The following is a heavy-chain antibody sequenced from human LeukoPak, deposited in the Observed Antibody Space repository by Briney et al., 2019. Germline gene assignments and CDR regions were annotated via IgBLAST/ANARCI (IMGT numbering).Heavy chain of an antibody. CDR3: ARHELGNFAYSSSAWDY. CDR1: GYSFTSYW. V-gene: IGHV5-51*01. J-gene: IGHJ4*02. CDR2: IYPGDSDT. D-gene: IGHD6-6*01. Sequence: GESLKISCKGSGYSFTSYWIGWVRQMPGKGLGGMGIIYPGDSDTRYSPSFQGQVTISADKSISTAYLQWSSLKASDTAMCYCARHELGNFAYSSSAWDYWGQGTLVTVSS.